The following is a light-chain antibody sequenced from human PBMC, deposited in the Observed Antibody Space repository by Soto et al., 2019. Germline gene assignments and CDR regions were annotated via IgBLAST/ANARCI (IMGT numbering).Light chain of an antibody. CDR2: DVS. V-gene: IGLV2-14*01. CDR1: RSDVGGYNY. CDR3: SSYTISTTVV. J-gene: IGLJ2*01. Sequence: QSALTQPASVSGSPGQSITISCTGTRSDVGGYNYVSWYQQHPGKAPKLMIYDVSNRPSGVSNRFSGSKSGNTASLTISGLQAEDEGDYYCSSYTISTTVVFGGGTKVTVL.